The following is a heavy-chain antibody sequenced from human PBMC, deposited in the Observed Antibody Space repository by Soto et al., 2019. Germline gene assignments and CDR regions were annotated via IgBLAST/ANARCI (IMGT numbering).Heavy chain of an antibody. V-gene: IGHV1-18*01. CDR2: ISAYNGNT. CDR1: GYTFTSYG. Sequence: ASVKVSCKASGYTFTSYGISWVRQAPGQGLEWMGWISAYNGNTNYAQKLQGRVTMTTDTSTSTAYMELRSLRSDDTAVYYCALGGIVVVPAATHYYYYMDVWGKGTTVTVSS. J-gene: IGHJ6*03. D-gene: IGHD2-2*01. CDR3: ALGGIVVVPAATHYYYYMDV.